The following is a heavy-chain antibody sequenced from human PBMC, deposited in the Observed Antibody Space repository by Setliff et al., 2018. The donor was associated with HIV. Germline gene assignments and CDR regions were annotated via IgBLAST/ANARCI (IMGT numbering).Heavy chain of an antibody. V-gene: IGHV4-39*07. D-gene: IGHD6-19*01. CDR2: IYYSGKT. CDR1: GGSVSSSTYY. CDR3: ARDEWGQCVVHWYFDL. Sequence: SETLSLTCTVSGGSVSSSTYYWGWLRQPPGKGLEWIGSIYYSGKTNYNPSLKSRVTISIDTSNNQFSLKLSSVTAADTAVYYCARDEWGQCVVHWYFDLWGRGTVVTVSS. J-gene: IGHJ2*01.